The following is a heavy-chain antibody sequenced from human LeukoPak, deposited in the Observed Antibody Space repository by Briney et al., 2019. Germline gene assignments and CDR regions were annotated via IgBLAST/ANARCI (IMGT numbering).Heavy chain of an antibody. V-gene: IGHV4-34*01. CDR1: GGSFSGYY. J-gene: IGHJ6*03. CDR2: INHSGST. Sequence: SETLSLTCAVYGGSFSGYYWSWIRQPPGKGLEWIGEINHSGSTNYNPSLKSRVTISVDTSKNQLSLKLSSVTAADTAVYYCARAVATITSYYNYYMDVWGNGTTVTVSS. D-gene: IGHD5-12*01. CDR3: ARAVATITSYYNYYMDV.